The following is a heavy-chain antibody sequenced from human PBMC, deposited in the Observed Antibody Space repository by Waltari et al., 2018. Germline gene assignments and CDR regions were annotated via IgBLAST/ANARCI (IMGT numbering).Heavy chain of an antibody. CDR3: AKATYCSSTSCRIYYYYYMDV. V-gene: IGHV3-23*04. CDR2: ISGSGGST. Sequence: EVQLVESGGGLVQPGGSLRLSCAASGFTFSSYAMSRVRQAPGKGLEWVSAISGSGGSTYYADSVKGRFTISRDNSKNTLYLQMNSLRAEDTAVYYCAKATYCSSTSCRIYYYYYMDVWGKGTTVTVSS. J-gene: IGHJ6*03. CDR1: GFTFSSYA. D-gene: IGHD2-2*01.